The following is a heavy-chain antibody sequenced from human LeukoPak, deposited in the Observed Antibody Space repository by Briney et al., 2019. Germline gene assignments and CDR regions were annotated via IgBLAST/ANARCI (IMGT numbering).Heavy chain of an antibody. D-gene: IGHD3-22*01. CDR1: GFTFSGHW. J-gene: IGHJ5*02. CDR2: IRQDGSVK. CDR3: ARWSHDSFGYYWISS. Sequence: GGSLRLSCAASGFTFSGHWMTWVRQAPGKGLQWVASIRQDGSVKYYVDSVQGRFIISRDNAMNSLYLLMNSLRAEDTAVYYCARWSHDSFGYYWISSWGQGTLVTVSS. V-gene: IGHV3-7*01.